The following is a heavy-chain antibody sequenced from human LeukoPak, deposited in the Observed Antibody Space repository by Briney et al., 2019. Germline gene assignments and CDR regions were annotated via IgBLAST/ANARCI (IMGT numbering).Heavy chain of an antibody. J-gene: IGHJ5*02. Sequence: PSETLSLTCAVYGGSFSGYYWSWIRQPPGKGLEWIGEINHSGSTYYNPSLKSRVTISVDTSKNQFSLKLSSVTAADTAVYYCAREQYYDFWSGYPNWFDPWGQGTLVTVSS. CDR3: AREQYYDFWSGYPNWFDP. CDR2: INHSGST. CDR1: GGSFSGYY. V-gene: IGHV4-34*01. D-gene: IGHD3-3*01.